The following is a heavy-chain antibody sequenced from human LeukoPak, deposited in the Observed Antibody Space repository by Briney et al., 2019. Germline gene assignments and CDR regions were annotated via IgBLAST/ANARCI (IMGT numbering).Heavy chain of an antibody. CDR3: ARSLYSYATFDY. J-gene: IGHJ4*02. CDR1: GFTFSSYG. Sequence: GGSLRLSCAASGFTFSSYGMHWVRQAPGKGLEWVAVISYDGSVKYYSDSVKGRFTISRDSSKNTLYLQMNSLRAEDTAVYYCARSLYSYATFDYWGQGTLVTVSS. CDR2: ISYDGSVK. D-gene: IGHD5-18*01. V-gene: IGHV3-30*03.